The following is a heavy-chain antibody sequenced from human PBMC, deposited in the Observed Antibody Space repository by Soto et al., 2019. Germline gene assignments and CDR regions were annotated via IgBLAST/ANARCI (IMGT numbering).Heavy chain of an antibody. Sequence: SQTLSLTCAISGDSVSSNSAAWNWIRQSPSRGLEWLGRTYYRSKWYNDYAVSVKSRITINPDTSKNQFSLQLNSVTPEDTAVYYCARDPGKQLVGSGSFDYWGQGTLVTVSS. CDR3: ARDPGKQLVGSGSFDY. D-gene: IGHD6-13*01. CDR1: GDSVSSNSAA. CDR2: TYYRSKWYN. J-gene: IGHJ4*02. V-gene: IGHV6-1*01.